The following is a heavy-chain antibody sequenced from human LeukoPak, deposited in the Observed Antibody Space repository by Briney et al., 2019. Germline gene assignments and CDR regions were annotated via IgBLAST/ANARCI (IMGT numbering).Heavy chain of an antibody. CDR3: AKDQYFDY. Sequence: GGSLRLSCAASGFTFSSYAMHWVRQAPGKGLEWVAVISYDGSNKYYADSVKGRFTISRDNSKNTLYLQMNSLRAEDTAVYYCAKDQYFDYWGQGTLVTVSS. V-gene: IGHV3-30*04. CDR1: GFTFSSYA. J-gene: IGHJ4*02. CDR2: ISYDGSNK.